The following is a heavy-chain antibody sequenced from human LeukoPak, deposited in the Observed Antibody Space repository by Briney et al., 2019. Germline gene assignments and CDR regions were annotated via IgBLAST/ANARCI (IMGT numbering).Heavy chain of an antibody. CDR3: ARDGHDDFWSGYYPEIVRHGWFDP. CDR2: ISSSGSTI. D-gene: IGHD3-3*01. V-gene: IGHV3-11*04. CDR1: GFTFSDYY. J-gene: IGHJ5*02. Sequence: KTGGSLRLSCAASGFTFSDYYMSWIRQAPGKGLEWVSYISSSGSTIYYADSVKGRFTISRDNAKNTLYLQMNSLRAEDTAVYYCARDGHDDFWSGYYPEIVRHGWFDPWGQGTLVTVSS.